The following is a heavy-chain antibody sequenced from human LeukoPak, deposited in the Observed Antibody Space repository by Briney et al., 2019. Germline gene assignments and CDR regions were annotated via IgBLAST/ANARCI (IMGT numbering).Heavy chain of an antibody. D-gene: IGHD5-18*01. CDR2: IYYSGST. CDR3: ARLDLTAMVRFYAFDI. V-gene: IGHV4-59*08. CDR1: GGSISSYY. Sequence: PSETLSLTCTVSGGSISSYYWSWIRQPPGKGLEWIGYIYYSGSTNYNPSLKSRVTISVDTSKNQFSLKLSSVTAADTAVYYCARLDLTAMVRFYAFDIWGQGTMVTVSS. J-gene: IGHJ3*02.